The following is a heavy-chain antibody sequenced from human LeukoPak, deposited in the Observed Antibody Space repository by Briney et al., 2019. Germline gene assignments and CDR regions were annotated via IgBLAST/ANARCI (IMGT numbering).Heavy chain of an antibody. CDR3: AREGYYAFDI. J-gene: IGHJ3*02. Sequence: GGSLRLSCAASGFTFSNYGMHWVRQAPGKGLEWVALISYDGSNKYYADSVKGRFTISRDNSKNTYLQMISLRAEDTAVYYCAREGYYAFDIWGQGSIVTVSS. V-gene: IGHV3-30*03. CDR1: GFTFSNYG. D-gene: IGHD3-22*01. CDR2: ISYDGSNK.